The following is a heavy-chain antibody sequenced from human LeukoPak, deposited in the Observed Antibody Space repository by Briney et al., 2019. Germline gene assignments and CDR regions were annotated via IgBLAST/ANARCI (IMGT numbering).Heavy chain of an antibody. CDR1: GYTFTSYY. J-gene: IGHJ2*01. CDR2: ISTDNADT. V-gene: IGHV1-18*04. CDR3: VRDCASDCSIKGHYYFDL. D-gene: IGHD2-21*02. Sequence: ASVKVSCKASGYTFTSYYMHWVRQAPGQGLEWMGWISTDNADTYYAQNYQGRVTMTIDTSTSTAYMELRSLRSDDTAVYYCVRDCASDCSIKGHYYFDLWGRGTLVTVSS.